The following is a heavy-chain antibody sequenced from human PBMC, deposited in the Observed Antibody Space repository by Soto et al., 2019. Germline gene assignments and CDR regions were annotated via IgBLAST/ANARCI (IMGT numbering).Heavy chain of an antibody. Sequence: SLTCAVSGGSISSSNWWSLVRQPPGKGLEWIGEIYHSGSTNYNPSLKSRVTISVDKSKNQFSLKLSSVTAADTAVYYCASFPVAGRGYYFDYWGQGTLVTVSS. CDR3: ASFPVAGRGYYFDY. D-gene: IGHD6-19*01. V-gene: IGHV4-4*02. CDR1: GGSISSSNW. CDR2: IYHSGST. J-gene: IGHJ4*02.